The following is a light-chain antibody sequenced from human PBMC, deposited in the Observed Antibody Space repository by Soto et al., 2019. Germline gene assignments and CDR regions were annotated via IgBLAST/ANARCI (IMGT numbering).Light chain of an antibody. CDR2: LNSDGSH. Sequence: QPVLTQSPSASASLGASVNLTCTLSSGHSRYAIAWHQQQPEKGPRYLMGLNSDGSHNKGDGIPDRFSGSTSGAERYLTISSLQSEDEADYYCQTWGTGIPWVFGGGTKLTVL. CDR3: QTWGTGIPWV. CDR1: SGHSRYA. V-gene: IGLV4-69*01. J-gene: IGLJ3*02.